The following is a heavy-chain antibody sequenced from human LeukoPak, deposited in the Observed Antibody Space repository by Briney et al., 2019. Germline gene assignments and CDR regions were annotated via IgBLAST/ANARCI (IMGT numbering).Heavy chain of an antibody. J-gene: IGHJ6*02. V-gene: IGHV3-43*02. Sequence: GGSLRLSCAASGFTFADYGMHWVRQAPGKGLEWVSLISGDGGSTYYADSVKGRFTISRDNSKNSLYLQMNSLRTEDTALYYCAKDTRGKSTITMVRGVIRRTYYYYYGMDVWGQGTTVTVSS. CDR1: GFTFADYG. CDR3: AKDTRGKSTITMVRGVIRRTYYYYYGMDV. D-gene: IGHD3-10*01. CDR2: ISGDGGST.